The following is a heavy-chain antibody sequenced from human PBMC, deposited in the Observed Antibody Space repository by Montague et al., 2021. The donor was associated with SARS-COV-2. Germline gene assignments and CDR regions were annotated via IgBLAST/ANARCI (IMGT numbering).Heavy chain of an antibody. J-gene: IGHJ4*02. Sequence: SETLSLTCAVYGGSFGDDHWSWIRQTPGKGLEWIGDIKQSGRTNYNPSLKSRVTISVDTSKNQFSLKLTSVTAADTAVYFCASGHLSASMIVVVFTSASYYFDYWGQGAQVTVSS. CDR2: IKQSGRT. CDR3: ASGHLSASMIVVVFTSASYYFDY. D-gene: IGHD3-22*01. V-gene: IGHV4-34*01. CDR1: GGSFGDDH.